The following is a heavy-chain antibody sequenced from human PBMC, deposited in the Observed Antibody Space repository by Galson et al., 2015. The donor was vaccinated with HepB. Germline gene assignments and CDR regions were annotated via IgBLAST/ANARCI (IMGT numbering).Heavy chain of an antibody. CDR1: GFTFDDYA. CDR3: AKGSVVVYADPDY. V-gene: IGHV3-9*01. CDR2: ISWNSGSI. J-gene: IGHJ4*02. D-gene: IGHD2-8*02. Sequence: LRLSCAASGFTFDDYAMHWVRQAPGKGLEWVSGISWNSGSIGYADSVKGRFTISRDDAKNSLYLQMNSLRAEDTALYYCAKGSVVVYADPDYWGQGTLVTVSS.